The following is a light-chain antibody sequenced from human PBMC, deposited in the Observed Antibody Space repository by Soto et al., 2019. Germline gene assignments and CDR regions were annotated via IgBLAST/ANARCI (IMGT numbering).Light chain of an antibody. V-gene: IGLV2-14*03. CDR2: DVS. CDR3: SSYGASSTL. Sequence: QSALTQPASVSGSPGQSITISCTGSSSDIGGYNYVSWYQQHPGKAPKLLIYDVSYRPSGISDRFSGSKSGNTASLTIPGLQPDDEADYYCSSYGASSTLFGGGTKLTVL. J-gene: IGLJ2*01. CDR1: SSDIGGYNY.